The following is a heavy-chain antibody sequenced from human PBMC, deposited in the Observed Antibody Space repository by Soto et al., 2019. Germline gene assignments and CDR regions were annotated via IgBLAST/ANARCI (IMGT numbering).Heavy chain of an antibody. Sequence: QITLKESGPTLVKPTQTLTLTCTFSGFSFTTDGMGVGWIRQPPGKALEWLALIYWDDDKRYSPSLKSKLTINKDAPINEVVLTLTNMDPADTAPYYCAHLYWDASGTRYYFDYWGQGTLVTVSS. D-gene: IGHD6-13*01. CDR3: AHLYWDASGTRYYFDY. CDR1: GFSFTTDGMG. V-gene: IGHV2-5*02. CDR2: IYWDDDK. J-gene: IGHJ4*02.